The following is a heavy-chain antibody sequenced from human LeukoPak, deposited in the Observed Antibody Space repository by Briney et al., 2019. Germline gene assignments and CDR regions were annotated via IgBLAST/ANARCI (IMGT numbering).Heavy chain of an antibody. CDR2: INYSEDT. CDR1: GASITSHY. D-gene: IGHD6-19*01. J-gene: IGHJ6*03. Sequence: TSETLSLTCTVSGASITSHYWTWVRQPPGRGLEWIAYINYSEDTNYNPSLNSRVTLSIDTSKNQFSLRLTSVTAADTAVYYCARLWGTTVPGTTNPYHYVDVWGKGTAVTVSS. CDR3: ARLWGTTVPGTTNPYHYVDV. V-gene: IGHV4-59*11.